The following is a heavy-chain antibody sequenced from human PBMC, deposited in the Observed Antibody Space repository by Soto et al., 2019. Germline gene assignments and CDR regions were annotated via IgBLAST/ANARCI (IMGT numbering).Heavy chain of an antibody. CDR1: GFTFSSYA. CDR3: ASYASGIRLLTFDY. CDR2: ISYDGSNK. D-gene: IGHD3-10*01. J-gene: IGHJ4*02. V-gene: IGHV3-30-3*01. Sequence: GGSLRLSCAASGFTFSSYAMHWVRQAPGKGLEWVAVISYDGSNKYYADSVKGRFTISRDNSKNTLYLQMNSLRAEDTAVYYCASYASGIRLLTFDYWGQGTLVTVSS.